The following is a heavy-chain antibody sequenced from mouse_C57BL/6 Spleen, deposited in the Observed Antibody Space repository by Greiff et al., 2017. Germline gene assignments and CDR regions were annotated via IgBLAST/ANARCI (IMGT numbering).Heavy chain of an antibody. CDR3: VRLETGIGD. Sequence: EVQLVESGGGLVQPKGSLKLSCAASGFSFNTYAMNWVRQAPGKGLEWVARIRSKSNNYATYYADSVKDRFTISRDDSESMLYLQMNNLKTEETDMYYCVRLETGIGDWGQGTTLTVSS. D-gene: IGHD1-1*02. CDR1: GFSFNTYA. V-gene: IGHV10-1*01. CDR2: IRSKSNNYAT. J-gene: IGHJ2*01.